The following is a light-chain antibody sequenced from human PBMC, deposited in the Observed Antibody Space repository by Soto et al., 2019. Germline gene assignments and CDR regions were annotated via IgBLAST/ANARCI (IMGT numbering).Light chain of an antibody. CDR3: QQANSFPLT. CDR1: QGVSKW. V-gene: IGKV1-12*01. CDR2: GAS. J-gene: IGKJ5*01. Sequence: DIQLTQSPSSLSASVGDRVTITCRASQGVSKWLAWYQQKPGKAPILLIHGASNLQTGVPSRFSGSGSGTDFVLTITCLQPEDIATYFCQQANSFPLTFGQGTRLDIK.